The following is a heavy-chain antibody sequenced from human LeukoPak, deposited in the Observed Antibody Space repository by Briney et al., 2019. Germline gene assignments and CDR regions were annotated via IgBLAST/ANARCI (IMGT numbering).Heavy chain of an antibody. V-gene: IGHV3-7*03. J-gene: IGHJ4*02. CDR1: GFTFSISW. D-gene: IGHD1-26*01. Sequence: PGGSLRLSCATSGFTFSISWMTWVRQAPGKGLEWVAFMNKDGSEKNCVDSVQGRSTISRDDAKNSLFLQMNSLRAEDTAVYYCARGGVSGGFDYWGQGTLVTVSS. CDR2: MNKDGSEK. CDR3: ARGGVSGGFDY.